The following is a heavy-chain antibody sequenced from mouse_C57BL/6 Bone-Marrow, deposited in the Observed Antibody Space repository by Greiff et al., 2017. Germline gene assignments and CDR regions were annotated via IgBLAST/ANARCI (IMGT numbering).Heavy chain of an antibody. Sequence: QVTLKESGAELVRPGASVTLSCKASGYTFTDYEMHWVKQTPVHGLEWIGAIDPETGGTAYNQKFKGKAILTADKSSSTAYMELRSLTSEDSAVYYCTRYEGGYFDYWGQGTTLTVSS. V-gene: IGHV1-15*01. D-gene: IGHD2-12*01. CDR2: IDPETGGT. CDR3: TRYEGGYFDY. J-gene: IGHJ2*01. CDR1: GYTFTDYE.